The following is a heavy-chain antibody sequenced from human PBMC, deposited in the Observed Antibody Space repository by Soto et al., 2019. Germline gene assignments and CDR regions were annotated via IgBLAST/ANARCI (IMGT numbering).Heavy chain of an antibody. CDR1: GYTFTSNG. CDR3: ARDRAQGFDI. Sequence: ASVKVSCKASGYTFTSNGISWMRQAPGQGLEWMGWISADKGNTNYAQRLQGRVTMTRDTSTSTVYMELRSLRSEDTAVYFCARDRAQGFDIWGQGKMVTFSS. J-gene: IGHJ3*02. V-gene: IGHV1-18*01. CDR2: ISADKGNT.